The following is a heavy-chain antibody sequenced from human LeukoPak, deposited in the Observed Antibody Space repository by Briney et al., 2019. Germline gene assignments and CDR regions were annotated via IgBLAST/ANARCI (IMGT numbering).Heavy chain of an antibody. J-gene: IGHJ4*02. V-gene: IGHV5-51*01. D-gene: IGHD2-2*01. CDR2: IYPADSDT. CDR3: VRRHSYCTSSSCYLYLDN. CDR1: GYTFATYW. Sequence: GESLKISCTGSGYTFATYWNAWVRQKPGQGLEWMGDIYPADSDTRYGPSFQGQVTISADTSTSTAYLQWSSLQASDTGIYLCVRRHSYCTSSSCYLYLDNWGQGTQITVSS.